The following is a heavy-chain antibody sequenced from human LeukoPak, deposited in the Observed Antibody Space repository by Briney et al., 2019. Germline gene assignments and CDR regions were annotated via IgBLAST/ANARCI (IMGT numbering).Heavy chain of an antibody. D-gene: IGHD6-6*01. J-gene: IGHJ2*01. CDR1: GFTFGDYA. Sequence: GRSLRLSCAASGFTFGDYAMHLVRQAPGKGLEWVSGISWNSGSIGYADSVKGRFTISRDNAKNSLYLQMNSLRAEDMALYYCAKDIKSGSSSFWSFDLLGRGTLSLSPQ. CDR3: AKDIKSGSSSFWSFDL. CDR2: ISWNSGSI. V-gene: IGHV3-9*03.